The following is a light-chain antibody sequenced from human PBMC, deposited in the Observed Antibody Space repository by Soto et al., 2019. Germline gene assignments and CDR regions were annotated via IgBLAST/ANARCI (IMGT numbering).Light chain of an antibody. V-gene: IGKV1-39*01. CDR3: QQSFSAPLS. CDR2: DAS. Sequence: DIQMTQSPSSLSPSVGDRVTITCRASQTISRYLNWYQQKPGKAPKLLISDASSLPSGVPSRFSGSRSGTDFTLTISSLQPEDVATYYCQQSFSAPLSFGGGTRVEIK. J-gene: IGKJ4*01. CDR1: QTISRY.